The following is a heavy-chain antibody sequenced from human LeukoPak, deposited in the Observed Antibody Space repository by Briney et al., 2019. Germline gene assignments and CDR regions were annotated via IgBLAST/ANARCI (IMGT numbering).Heavy chain of an antibody. CDR3: AKLKGQSGNYGDSLHRSRFPFDI. CDR1: GFTFSNYW. J-gene: IGHJ3*02. D-gene: IGHD1-26*01. V-gene: IGHV3-74*01. CDR2: INGDGSNT. Sequence: GGSLRLSCAASGFTFSNYWMHWVRQAPGKGLVWVSHINGDGSNTNYADSVKGRFTISRDNAKNTLYLQMNSLRVEDTAVYYCAKLKGQSGNYGDSLHRSRFPFDIWGQGTMVTVSS.